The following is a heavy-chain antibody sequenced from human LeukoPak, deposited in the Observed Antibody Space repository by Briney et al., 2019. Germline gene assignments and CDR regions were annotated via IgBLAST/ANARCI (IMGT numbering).Heavy chain of an antibody. V-gene: IGHV3-23*01. D-gene: IGHD5-18*01. J-gene: IGHJ4*02. CDR3: ARVRGYSYGCFDY. CDR1: GFTFSSSA. CDR2: ITGSGVST. Sequence: GGSLRVSCAASGFTFSSSAMSWVRQAPGKGLEWVSSITGSGVSTYYVDSVKGRFTISRDNSKNTLYLQMNSLRAEDTAVYYCARVRGYSYGCFDYWGQGTLVTVSS.